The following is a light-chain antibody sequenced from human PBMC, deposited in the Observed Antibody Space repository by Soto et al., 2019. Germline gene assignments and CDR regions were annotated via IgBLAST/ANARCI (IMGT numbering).Light chain of an antibody. J-gene: IGKJ4*01. V-gene: IGKV3-15*01. CDR1: QSVGTK. Sequence: IVMTQSPATLSVSPGERANLSCRASQSVGTKLAWYQQTPGQAPRLLIYGASNRATGVPARISGSVSGTEFTLTIASLQSEDFAVYYCQQYNTWPPLTFGGGTKVEI. CDR3: QQYNTWPPLT. CDR2: GAS.